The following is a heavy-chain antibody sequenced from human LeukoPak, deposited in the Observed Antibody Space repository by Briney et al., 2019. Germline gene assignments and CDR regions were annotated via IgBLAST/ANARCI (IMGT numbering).Heavy chain of an antibody. CDR1: GFTFSRSG. Sequence: PGGSLRLSCAASGFTFSRSGMHWVRQAPGKGLEWVTFIGYDGSKIYYADSVKGRFTISRDNSRNTLYVQMNSLRAEDTAVYYCAKDHNAPGDVWGKGTTVTVSS. CDR3: AKDHNAPGDV. J-gene: IGHJ6*04. CDR2: IGYDGSKI. V-gene: IGHV3-30*02. D-gene: IGHD1-1*01.